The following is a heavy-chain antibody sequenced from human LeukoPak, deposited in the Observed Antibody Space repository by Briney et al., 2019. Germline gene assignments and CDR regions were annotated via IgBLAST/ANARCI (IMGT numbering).Heavy chain of an antibody. D-gene: IGHD3-10*01. J-gene: IGHJ4*02. Sequence: GGSLRLSCTASGLTFGDYAMSWFRQAPGKGLEGVGFIRSKAYGGTTEYAASVKGRFTISRDDSKSIAYLQMNSLKTEDTAVYYCCRVIDKAGELNFDYWGQGTLVTVSS. CDR2: IRSKAYGGTT. V-gene: IGHV3-49*03. CDR1: GLTFGDYA. CDR3: CRVIDKAGELNFDY.